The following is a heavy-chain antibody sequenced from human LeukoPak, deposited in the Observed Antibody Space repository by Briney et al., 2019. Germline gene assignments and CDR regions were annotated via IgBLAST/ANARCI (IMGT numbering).Heavy chain of an antibody. D-gene: IGHD2-2*01. CDR1: GGSMSSYY. Sequence: SETLSLTCTVSGGSMSSYYWSWIRQPPGKGLEWIGYIHSSGSTSYNPSLKSRVTISVDTSNNQFSLNLSSVTAADTAVYYCARGQFNPNCSSTSCYFSYGMDVWGQGTTVTVSS. J-gene: IGHJ6*02. CDR2: IHSSGST. CDR3: ARGQFNPNCSSTSCYFSYGMDV. V-gene: IGHV4-59*12.